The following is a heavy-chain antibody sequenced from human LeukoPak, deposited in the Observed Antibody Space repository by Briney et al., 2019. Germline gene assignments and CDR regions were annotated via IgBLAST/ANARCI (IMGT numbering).Heavy chain of an antibody. V-gene: IGHV4-61*02. D-gene: IGHD3-3*01. CDR3: ARENYDFWRGYYFSP. J-gene: IGHJ5*02. CDR1: GGSISSGSYY. CDR2: IYTSGST. Sequence: SETLSLTCTVSGGSISSGSYYWSWIRQPAGKGLEWIVRIYTSGSTNYNPSLKRRVTISVDTSKNQFSLKMSSVTAADTAVYYCARENYDFWRGYYFSPWGQGTLVTVSS.